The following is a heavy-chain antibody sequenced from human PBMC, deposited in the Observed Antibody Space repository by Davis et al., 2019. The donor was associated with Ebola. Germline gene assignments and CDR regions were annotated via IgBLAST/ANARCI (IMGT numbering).Heavy chain of an antibody. CDR3: ARRAWFDP. V-gene: IGHV3-7*03. Sequence: GGSLRLSCAASGFTFSSYAMSWVRQAPGKGLEWVANIKQDGSEKYYVDSVKGRFTISRDNAKNSLYLQMNSLRAEDTAVYYCARRAWFDPWGQGTLVTVSS. CDR1: GFTFSSYA. J-gene: IGHJ5*02. CDR2: IKQDGSEK.